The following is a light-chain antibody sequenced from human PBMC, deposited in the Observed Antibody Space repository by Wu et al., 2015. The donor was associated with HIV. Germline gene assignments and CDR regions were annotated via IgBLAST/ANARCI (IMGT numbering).Light chain of an antibody. CDR3: QQYGSSPQT. V-gene: IGKV3-20*01. Sequence: EILMTQSPATLSVSPGERATLSCRASQSVSSSYLAWYQQKPGQAPRLLIYGASSRATGIPDRFSGSGSGTDLTLTISRLEPEDFAVYYCQQYGSSPQTFGGGTKVEIK. CDR1: QSVSSSY. CDR2: GAS. J-gene: IGKJ4*01.